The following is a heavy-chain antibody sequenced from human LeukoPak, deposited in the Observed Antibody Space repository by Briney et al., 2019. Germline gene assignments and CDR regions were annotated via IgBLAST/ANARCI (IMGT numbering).Heavy chain of an antibody. D-gene: IGHD6-13*01. Sequence: GGSLRLSCAASGFTFSNYAMSWVRQAPGKGLEWVSAISSGGGSTYYAHSVKGRFTISRDNSKNTLYLQMNSLRAEGTAVYYCAKSPGYSSSWYDYWGQGTLVTVSS. V-gene: IGHV3-23*01. CDR1: GFTFSNYA. CDR2: ISSGGGST. CDR3: AKSPGYSSSWYDY. J-gene: IGHJ4*02.